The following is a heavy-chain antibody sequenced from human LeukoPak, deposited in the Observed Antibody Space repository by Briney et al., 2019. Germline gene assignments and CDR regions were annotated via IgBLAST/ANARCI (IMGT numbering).Heavy chain of an antibody. V-gene: IGHV4-34*01. J-gene: IGHJ1*01. CDR3: ARPSRQQLRYFQH. Sequence: SETLSLTCAVYGGSFSGYYWSWIRQPPGKGLEWIGEINHSGSTNYNPSLKSRVTISVDTSKNQFSLKLSSVTAADTAVYYCARPSRQQLRYFQHWGQGTLVPSPQ. D-gene: IGHD6-13*01. CDR1: GGSFSGYY. CDR2: INHSGST.